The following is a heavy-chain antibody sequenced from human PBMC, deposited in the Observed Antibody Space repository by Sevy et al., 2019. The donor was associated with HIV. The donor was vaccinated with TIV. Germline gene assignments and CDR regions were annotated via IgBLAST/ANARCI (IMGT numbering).Heavy chain of an antibody. CDR3: AKLGVRVATGGTDY. CDR1: GLTISDYV. V-gene: IGHV3-23*01. J-gene: IGHJ4*02. CDR2: ITESDADI. Sequence: GESLKISCVASGLTISDYVLYWVRQAPGKGLEWVSAITESDADITYADSVKGRFTVSRDNSKNTVYLQMGSLRAEDTAIYYCAKLGVRVATGGTDYWGQGTQVTVSS. D-gene: IGHD3-3*01.